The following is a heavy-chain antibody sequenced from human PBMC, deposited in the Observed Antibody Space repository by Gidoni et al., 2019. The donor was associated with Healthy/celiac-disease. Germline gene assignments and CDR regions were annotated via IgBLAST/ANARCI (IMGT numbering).Heavy chain of an antibody. CDR2: INPNSGGT. CDR3: AISIAVAGTFYGMDV. CDR1: GYTFTGYY. V-gene: IGHV1-2*02. J-gene: IGHJ6*02. Sequence: QVQLVQSGAEVKKPGASVKVSCKASGYTFTGYYMHWVRQAPGKGLEWMGWINPNSGGTNYAQKFQGRVTMTRDTSISTAYMELSRLRSDDTAVYYCAISIAVAGTFYGMDVWGQGTTVTVSS. D-gene: IGHD6-19*01.